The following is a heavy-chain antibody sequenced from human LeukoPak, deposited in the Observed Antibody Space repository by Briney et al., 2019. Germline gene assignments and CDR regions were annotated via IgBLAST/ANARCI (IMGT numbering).Heavy chain of an antibody. CDR2: INSDGSST. V-gene: IGHV3-74*01. J-gene: IGHJ4*02. Sequence: PGGSLRLSCAASGFTFSSYAMSWVRQAPGKGLVWVSRINSDGSSTSYADSVKGRFTISRDNAKNTLYLQMNSLRAEDTAEYYCARDGDMVGATYFDYWGQGTLVTVSS. CDR1: GFTFSSYA. D-gene: IGHD1-26*01. CDR3: ARDGDMVGATYFDY.